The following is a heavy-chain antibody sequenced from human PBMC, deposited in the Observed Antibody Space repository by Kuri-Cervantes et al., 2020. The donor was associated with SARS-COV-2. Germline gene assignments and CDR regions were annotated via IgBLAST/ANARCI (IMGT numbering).Heavy chain of an antibody. J-gene: IGHJ5*02. D-gene: IGHD6-13*01. CDR3: ARITAEGYSSSWRAAEGDNWFDP. Sequence: GESLKISCAASGFTFSSYWMSWVRQAPGKGLEWVANIKQDGSEKYYVDSVKGRFTISRDNAKNSLYLQMNSLRAEDTAVYYCARITAEGYSSSWRAAEGDNWFDPWGQGTLVTVSS. CDR2: IKQDGSEK. V-gene: IGHV3-7*01. CDR1: GFTFSSYW.